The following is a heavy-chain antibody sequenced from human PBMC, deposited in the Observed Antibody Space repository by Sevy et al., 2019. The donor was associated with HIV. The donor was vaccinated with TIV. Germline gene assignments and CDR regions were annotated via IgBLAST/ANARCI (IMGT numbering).Heavy chain of an antibody. V-gene: IGHV3-7*01. CDR3: AHETFGRXXX. CDR1: XXXFSANW. D-gene: IGHD3-16*01. CDR2: IKGDGSDK. Sequence: GGSLRLSCAASXXXFSANWMNWVXXAPGKGLEWVANIKGDGSDKNYVDSVEGRFTISRDNAKNLLYLQMNSLRVEDTAVYYCAHETFGRXXXWGQGTLVTVSS. J-gene: IGHJ4*02.